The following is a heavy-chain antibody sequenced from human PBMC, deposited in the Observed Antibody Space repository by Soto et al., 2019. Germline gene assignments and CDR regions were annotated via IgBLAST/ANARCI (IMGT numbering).Heavy chain of an antibody. CDR3: AGCERDLPSTSCYLAS. CDR2: IHYSRGT. V-gene: IGHV4-39*01. J-gene: IGHJ5*02. Sequence: QLQLQESGPGLAKPSETLSLTCTVSGGSVSSTTYYWAWIRQPPGRGLEWIGSIHYSRGTYYNPSLKSRVAISVDTSKNHFSLNLSSVTAADTAVYYCAGCERDLPSTSCYLASWGQGTLVTVSS. D-gene: IGHD2-2*01. CDR1: GGSVSSTTYY.